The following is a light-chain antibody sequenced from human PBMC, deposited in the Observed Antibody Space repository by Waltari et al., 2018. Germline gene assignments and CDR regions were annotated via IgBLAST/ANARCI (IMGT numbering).Light chain of an antibody. J-gene: IGLJ3*02. CDR1: SSDVVDSHR. CDR3: SSYTSRSTLGV. Sequence: QSALTQPAPVSGSPGPSIPIPSPGTSSDVVDSHRVSCSQHHPGKPPNLMIYEVTNRPSGVSNRFSGSKSGNTASLTISGLQAEDEADYYCSSYTSRSTLGVFGGGTKLTVL. V-gene: IGLV2-14*01. CDR2: EVT.